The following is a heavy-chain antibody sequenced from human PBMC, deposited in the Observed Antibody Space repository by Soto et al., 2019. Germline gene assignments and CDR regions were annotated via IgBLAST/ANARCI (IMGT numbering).Heavy chain of an antibody. V-gene: IGHV2-5*02. D-gene: IGHD6-13*01. J-gene: IGHJ4*02. CDR3: ARTVGIAAAGTEFYWDY. CDR1: GFSLSTSGVG. Sequence: SGPTLVNPTQTLTLTCTFSGFSLSTSGVGVGWIRQPPGKALEWLALIYWDDDKRYSTSLKTRLTISKDTSKNQVVLTMTNMDPVDTATYYCARTVGIAAAGTEFYWDYWGQVNLLNVST. CDR2: IYWDDDK.